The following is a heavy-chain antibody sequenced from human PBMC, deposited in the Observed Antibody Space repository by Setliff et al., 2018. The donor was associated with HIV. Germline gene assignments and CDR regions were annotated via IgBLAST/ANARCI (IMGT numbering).Heavy chain of an antibody. CDR2: IYYSGST. V-gene: IGHV4-39*01. Sequence: SETLSLTCTVSGGSISNSRYYWSWIRQPPGKGLEWIGSIYYSGSTYYNPSLKSRVTISVDTSKNQFSLKLSSVTAADTAVYYCARSRIRGYYDTSPAMAFDIWGQGTMVTVSS. CDR3: ARSRIRGYYDTSPAMAFDI. J-gene: IGHJ3*02. D-gene: IGHD3-22*01. CDR1: GGSISNSRYY.